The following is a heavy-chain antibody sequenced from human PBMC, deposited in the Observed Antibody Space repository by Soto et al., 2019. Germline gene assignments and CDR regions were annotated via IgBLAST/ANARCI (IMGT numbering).Heavy chain of an antibody. CDR1: GFTFTSSA. J-gene: IGHJ4*02. CDR2: IVVGSGNT. V-gene: IGHV1-58*01. Sequence: SVKVSCKASGFTFTSSAVQWVRQARGQRLEWIGWIVVGSGNTNYAQKFQERVTITRDMSTSTAYMELSSLRSEDTAVYYCATFHRYGDYDFDYWGQGTLVTVSS. D-gene: IGHD4-17*01. CDR3: ATFHRYGDYDFDY.